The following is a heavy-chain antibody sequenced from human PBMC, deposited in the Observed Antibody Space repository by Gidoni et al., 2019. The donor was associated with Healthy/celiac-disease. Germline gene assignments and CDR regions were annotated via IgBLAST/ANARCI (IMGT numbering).Heavy chain of an antibody. D-gene: IGHD3-10*01. Sequence: GSSVKVSCKASGGTFSSYAISWVRQAPGQGLEWMGGIIPIFGTANYAQKFQGRVTITADESTSTAYMELSSLRSEDTAVYYCARGSLSFVYYGSGSPSSYYYYYMDVWGKGTTVTVSS. J-gene: IGHJ6*03. CDR1: GGTFSSYA. V-gene: IGHV1-69*01. CDR3: ARGSLSFVYYGSGSPSSYYYYYMDV. CDR2: IIPIFGTA.